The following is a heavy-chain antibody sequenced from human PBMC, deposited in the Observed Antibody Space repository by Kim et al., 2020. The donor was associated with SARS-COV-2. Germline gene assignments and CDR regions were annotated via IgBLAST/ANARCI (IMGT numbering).Heavy chain of an antibody. CDR1: GASISSSGYY. D-gene: IGHD6-19*01. J-gene: IGHJ4*02. Sequence: SETLSLTCTVSGASISSSGYYWGWVRQPPGKGLEWIGSIYYSGSTYVNPSLKSRLTISVDTSKNQFSLNLSSMTAADTAVYYCSRELDTSAWYSDFWGQGILVTVSS. CDR2: IYYSGST. V-gene: IGHV4-39*07. CDR3: SRELDTSAWYSDF.